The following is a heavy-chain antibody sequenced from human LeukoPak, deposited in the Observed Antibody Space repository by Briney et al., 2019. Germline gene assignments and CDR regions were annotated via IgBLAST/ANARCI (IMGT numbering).Heavy chain of an antibody. CDR2: IIPSFGTA. Sequence: ASVNLSFNSSGGTFSIYAISWVRQAPGQGLELMGGIIPSFGTANYAQKFQGRVTITADNSTGTAYMELSRLRSEDTAVYYCARGARWSSSWYAGGYYYYYMDVWGKGTTVTVSS. CDR3: ARGARWSSSWYAGGYYYYYMDV. J-gene: IGHJ6*03. D-gene: IGHD6-13*01. V-gene: IGHV1-69*06. CDR1: GGTFSIYA.